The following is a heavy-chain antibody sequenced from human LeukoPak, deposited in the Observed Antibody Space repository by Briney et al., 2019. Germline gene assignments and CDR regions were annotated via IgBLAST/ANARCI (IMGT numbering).Heavy chain of an antibody. V-gene: IGHV4-39*07. Sequence: PSETLSLTCTVSGGSISTSSYYWGWVRQPPGTGLEWLGNIFYSGSTYYSPSLKSRVTISLDTSRNQFSLKLNSVTAADTAVYYCARCPENYYDSSGYYYFDYWGQGTLVTVSS. CDR2: IFYSGST. D-gene: IGHD3-22*01. J-gene: IGHJ4*02. CDR3: ARCPENYYDSSGYYYFDY. CDR1: GGSISTSSYY.